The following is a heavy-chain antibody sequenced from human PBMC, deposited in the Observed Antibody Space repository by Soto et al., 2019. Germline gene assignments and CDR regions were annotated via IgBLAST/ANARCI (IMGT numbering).Heavy chain of an antibody. D-gene: IGHD6-19*01. CDR1: GYAFTSYG. Sequence: QVQLVQAGAEVKKPGASVKVSCKASGYAFTSYGFSWVRQAPGQGLQWMVWLSAYNGNTIYAQQLQGRVTITTDTSTSTAYMELRSLTSDDTAVYYCARERVRKVCGWLPDDYWGQRTLGNV. CDR3: ARERVRKVCGWLPDDY. V-gene: IGHV1-18*01. CDR2: LSAYNGNT. J-gene: IGHJ4*02.